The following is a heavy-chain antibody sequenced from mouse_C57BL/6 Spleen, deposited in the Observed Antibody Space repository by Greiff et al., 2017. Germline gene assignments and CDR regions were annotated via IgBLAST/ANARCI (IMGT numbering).Heavy chain of an antibody. J-gene: IGHJ4*01. V-gene: IGHV1-9*01. Sequence: QVQLQQSGAELMKPGASVKLSCKATGYTFTGYWIAWVKPRPGHGLEWIGEILPGSGSTNYNEKFKGKATFTADTSSNTAYMQRSSLTTEDSAIYYCALYDGYEAMDYWGQGTSVTVSS. CDR3: ALYDGYEAMDY. D-gene: IGHD2-3*01. CDR1: GYTFTGYW. CDR2: ILPGSGST.